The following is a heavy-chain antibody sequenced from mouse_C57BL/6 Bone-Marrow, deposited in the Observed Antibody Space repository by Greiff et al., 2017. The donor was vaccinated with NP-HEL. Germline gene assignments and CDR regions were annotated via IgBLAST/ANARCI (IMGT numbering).Heavy chain of an antibody. CDR1: GYTFTSYW. J-gene: IGHJ2*01. CDR2: IHPNSGST. Sequence: VQLQQPGAELVKPGASVKLSCKASGYTFTSYWMHWVKQRPGQGLEWIGMIHPNSGSTNYNEKFKSKATLTVDKSSSTAYMQLSSLTSEDSAVYYCARGGVYYCGSSYVGFDYWGQGTTLTVSS. CDR3: ARGGVYYCGSSYVGFDY. D-gene: IGHD1-1*01. V-gene: IGHV1-64*01.